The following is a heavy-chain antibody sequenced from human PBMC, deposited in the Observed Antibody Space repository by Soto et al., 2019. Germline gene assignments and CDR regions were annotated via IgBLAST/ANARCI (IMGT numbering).Heavy chain of an antibody. J-gene: IGHJ5*02. CDR1: GFTFDDYA. CDR2: ISWNSRSI. Sequence: DVQLVESGGGLVQPGRSLRLSCAASGFTFDDYAMHWVRQAPGKGLEWVSGISWNSRSIGYADSVKGRFTISRDSAKNSLYLQMKPLRPEDTACYYCARVDSQDFDWMQPFGLWGQGTLVTVSS. CDR3: ARVDSQDFDWMQPFGL. D-gene: IGHD3-9*01. V-gene: IGHV3-9*01.